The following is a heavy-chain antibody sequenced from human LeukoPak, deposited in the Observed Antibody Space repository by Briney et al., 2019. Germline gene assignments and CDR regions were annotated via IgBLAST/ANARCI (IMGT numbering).Heavy chain of an antibody. CDR3: ARDPEMATTLLYFDY. J-gene: IGHJ4*02. V-gene: IGHV1-2*02. Sequence: ASVKVSCKASGYTFTGYYMHWVRQAPGQGLEWMGWINPNSGGTNYAQKFQGRVTMTRDTSISTAYMELSRLRSDDTAVYYCARDPEMATTLLYFDYWGQGTLVTVSS. CDR2: INPNSGGT. D-gene: IGHD5-24*01. CDR1: GYTFTGYY.